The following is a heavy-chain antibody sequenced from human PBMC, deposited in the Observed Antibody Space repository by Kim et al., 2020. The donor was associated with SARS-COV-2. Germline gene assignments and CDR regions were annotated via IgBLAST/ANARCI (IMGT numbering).Heavy chain of an antibody. V-gene: IGHV1-18*01. CDR1: GYTFTSYG. CDR2: ISAYNGNT. D-gene: IGHD3-16*01. CDR3: ARDGGVWDSTYYGMDV. J-gene: IGHJ6*02. Sequence: ASVKVSCKASGYTFTSYGISWVRQAPGQGLEWMGWISAYNGNTNYAQKLQGRVTMTTDTSTSTAYMELRSLRSDDTAVYYCARDGGVWDSTYYGMDVWGQGTTVTVSS.